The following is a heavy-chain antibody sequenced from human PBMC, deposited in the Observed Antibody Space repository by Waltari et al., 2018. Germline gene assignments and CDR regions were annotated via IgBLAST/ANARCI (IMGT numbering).Heavy chain of an antibody. CDR1: GFGFTAAW. Sequence: EVQMVESGGGSVKPGDSLRLSCVASGFGFTAAWLTWVRQAPGKGLGWVGRIKSQNDGATTDFAASVRGRFSISRDDSQNMVFLQMNSLRVEDTALYYCTTLDAPWGGWGHGTLVTVSS. D-gene: IGHD7-27*01. CDR2: IKSQNDGATT. V-gene: IGHV3-15*01. J-gene: IGHJ4*01. CDR3: TTLDAPWGG.